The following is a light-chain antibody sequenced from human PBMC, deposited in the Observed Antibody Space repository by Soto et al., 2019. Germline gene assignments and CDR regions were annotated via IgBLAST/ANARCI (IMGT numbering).Light chain of an antibody. J-gene: IGLJ2*01. CDR3: SSYAGTNNIVV. V-gene: IGLV2-8*01. CDR1: SSDVGGYNY. Sequence: QSALTQPASVSGSPGQSITISCTGTSSDVGGYNYVSWYQQQSGKAPKLMIHEVSNRPSGVPDRFSGSKSDNTASLTVSGLQDEDEADYYCSSYAGTNNIVVFGGGTKLTVL. CDR2: EVS.